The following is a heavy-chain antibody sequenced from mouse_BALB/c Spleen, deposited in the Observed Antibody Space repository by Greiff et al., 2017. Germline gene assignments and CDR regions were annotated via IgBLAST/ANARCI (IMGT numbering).Heavy chain of an antibody. Sequence: EVNVVESGGGLVKPGGSLKLSCAASGFTFSSYTMSWVRQTPEKRLEWVATISSGGSYTYYPDSVKGRFTISRDNAKNTLYLQMSSLKSEDTAMYCCTRDGDYGGYAMDYWGQGTSVTVSS. CDR2: ISSGGSYT. V-gene: IGHV5-6-4*01. CDR1: GFTFSSYT. D-gene: IGHD2-4*01. CDR3: TRDGDYGGYAMDY. J-gene: IGHJ4*01.